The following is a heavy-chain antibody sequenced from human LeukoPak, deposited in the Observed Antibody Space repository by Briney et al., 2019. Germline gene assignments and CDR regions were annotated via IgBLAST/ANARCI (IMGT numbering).Heavy chain of an antibody. CDR3: ARSPDYGDYSDYMDV. Sequence: GASVKVSCRASGYTFTSYYMHWVRQAPGQGLEWMGIINPSGGSTSYAQKFQGRVTMTRDTSTSTVYMELSSLRSEDTAVYYCARSPDYGDYSDYMDVWGKGTTVTISS. CDR2: INPSGGST. V-gene: IGHV1-46*01. J-gene: IGHJ6*03. D-gene: IGHD4-17*01. CDR1: GYTFTSYY.